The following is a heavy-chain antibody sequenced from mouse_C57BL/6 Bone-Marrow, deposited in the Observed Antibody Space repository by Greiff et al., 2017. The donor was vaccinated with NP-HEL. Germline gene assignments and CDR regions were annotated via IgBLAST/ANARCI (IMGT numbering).Heavy chain of an antibody. CDR3: AREQDYWFAY. CDR1: GYTFTSYG. Sequence: QVQLQHSGAELARPGASVKLSCKASGYTFTSYGISWVKQRTGQGLEWIGEIYPRSGNTYYNEKFKGKATLTADKSSSTAYMELRSLTSEDSAVYFCAREQDYWFAYWGQGTLVTVSA. CDR2: IYPRSGNT. J-gene: IGHJ3*01. V-gene: IGHV1-81*01. D-gene: IGHD2-4*01.